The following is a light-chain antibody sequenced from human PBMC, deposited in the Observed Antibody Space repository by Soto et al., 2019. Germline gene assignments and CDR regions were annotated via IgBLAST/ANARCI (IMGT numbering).Light chain of an antibody. Sequence: DIQMTQSPSTLSASVGDRVTITCRASQTISTWLAWYQQKPGKAPELLIYDASTLESGVPSRFSGSGSGTEFSLTISSLQPDDFATFYCQQYSSFSRTFGGGTKVDI. J-gene: IGKJ4*01. V-gene: IGKV1-5*01. CDR3: QQYSSFSRT. CDR1: QTISTW. CDR2: DAS.